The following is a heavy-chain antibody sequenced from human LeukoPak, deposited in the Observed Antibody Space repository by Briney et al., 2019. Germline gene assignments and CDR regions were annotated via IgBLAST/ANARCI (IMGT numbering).Heavy chain of an antibody. CDR3: ARVKGSIAAAGTWYFDY. V-gene: IGHV3-7*01. Sequence: GRSLRLSCAASGFTFSSYWMSWVRQAPGKGLEWVANIKQDGSEKYYVDSVKGRFTISRDNAKNSLYLQMNSLRAEDTAVYYCARVKGSIAAAGTWYFDYWGQGTLVTVSS. J-gene: IGHJ4*02. CDR2: IKQDGSEK. CDR1: GFTFSSYW. D-gene: IGHD6-13*01.